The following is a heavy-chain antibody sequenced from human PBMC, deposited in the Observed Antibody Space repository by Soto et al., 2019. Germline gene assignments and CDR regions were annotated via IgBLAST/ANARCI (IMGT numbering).Heavy chain of an antibody. CDR1: GGTFSSYA. CDR2: IIPIFGTA. Sequence: VKVSCKASGGTFSSYAISWVRQAPGQGLEWMGGIIPIFGTANYAQKFQGRVTITADESTSTAYMELSSLRSEDTAVYYCARGITMVRGYEPVYYFDYWGQGTLVTVSS. CDR3: ARGITMVRGYEPVYYFDY. D-gene: IGHD3-10*01. J-gene: IGHJ4*02. V-gene: IGHV1-69*01.